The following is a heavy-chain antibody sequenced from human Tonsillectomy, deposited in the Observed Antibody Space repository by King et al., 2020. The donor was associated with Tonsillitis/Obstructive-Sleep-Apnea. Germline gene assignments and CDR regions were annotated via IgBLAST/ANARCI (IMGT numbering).Heavy chain of an antibody. J-gene: IGHJ3*02. D-gene: IGHD4-17*01. Sequence: QLVQSGAEVKKPGESLKISCKGSGYSFTSYWIGWVRQMPGKGLEWMGIIYPGDSDTRYSPSFQGQVTISADKSIRPAYLQWSSLKASDTAMYYCARPTTTVTTLDAFDIWGQGTMVTVSS. CDR1: GYSFTSYW. CDR3: ARPTTTVTTLDAFDI. CDR2: IYPGDSDT. V-gene: IGHV5-51*03.